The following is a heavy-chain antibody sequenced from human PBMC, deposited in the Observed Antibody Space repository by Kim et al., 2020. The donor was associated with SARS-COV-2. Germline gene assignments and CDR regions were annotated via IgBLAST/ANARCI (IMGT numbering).Heavy chain of an antibody. CDR3: ARDRTITIFEGGMDV. D-gene: IGHD3-3*01. CDR2: ISSSSSYI. J-gene: IGHJ6*02. V-gene: IGHV3-21*01. Sequence: GGSLRLSCAASGFTFSSYSMNWVRQAPGKGLEWVSSISSSSSYIYYADSVKGRFTISRDNAKNSLYLQMNSLRAEDTAVYYCARDRTITIFEGGMDVWGQGTTVTVSS. CDR1: GFTFSSYS.